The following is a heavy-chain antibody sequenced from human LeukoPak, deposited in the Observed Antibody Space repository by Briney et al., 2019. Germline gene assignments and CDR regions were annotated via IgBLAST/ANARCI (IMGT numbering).Heavy chain of an antibody. D-gene: IGHD3-22*01. CDR2: IKQDGSLQ. V-gene: IGHV3-7*01. CDR3: ATSYDSSGCD. J-gene: IGHJ4*02. CDR1: GFTFSSFW. Sequence: PGGSLRLSCAASGFTFSSFWVAWVRQASGKGLEWVANIKQDGSLQYYGDSVKGRFTISRDNAKNSLYLQMNSLRAEDTALYYCATSYDSSGCDWGQGTLVTVSS.